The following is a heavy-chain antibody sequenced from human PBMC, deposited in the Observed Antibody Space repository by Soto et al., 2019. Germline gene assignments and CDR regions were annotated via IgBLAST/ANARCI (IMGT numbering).Heavy chain of an antibody. D-gene: IGHD1-26*01. J-gene: IGHJ6*02. CDR3: ARDQVGPLYYYYYGMDV. CDR2: ISSSSTYI. CDR1: GFTFRTYS. Sequence: GRSLRLSCAASGFTFRTYSMNWVRQAPGKGLEWVSSISSSSTYIYYADSVKGRFTISRDNAKNSLYLQMTSLRAEDTAVYYCARDQVGPLYYYYYGMDVWGQGTTVTVSS. V-gene: IGHV3-21*01.